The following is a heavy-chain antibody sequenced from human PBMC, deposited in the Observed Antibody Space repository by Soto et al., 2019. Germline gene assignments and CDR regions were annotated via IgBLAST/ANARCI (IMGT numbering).Heavy chain of an antibody. CDR3: ARLGWGNGDSDY. V-gene: IGHV4-39*01. CDR2: ILYSGTT. D-gene: IGHD2-21*01. CDR1: GGSISKSNYF. J-gene: IGHJ4*02. Sequence: QLQLQESGPGLVKSSETLSLTCTVSGGSISKSNYFWGWIRQAPGKGLEWIASILYSGTTSYNSSLKSRVAISVDTSKNQFSPELNSVTAADTAVYYCARLGWGNGDSDYWGQGTLVTVSS.